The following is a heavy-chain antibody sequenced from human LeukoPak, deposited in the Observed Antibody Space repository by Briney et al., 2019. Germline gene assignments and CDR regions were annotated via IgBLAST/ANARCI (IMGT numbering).Heavy chain of an antibody. CDR2: IKSKTDGGTT. V-gene: IGHV3-15*01. J-gene: IGHJ4*02. CDR3: TLPWGSGSYYDY. CDR1: GFTFSNAW. D-gene: IGHD3-10*01. Sequence: GGSLRLSCAASGFTFSNAWLNLVRQAPGKGLEWVGHIKSKTDGGTTDYAAPVKGRFTISRDDSKNTLFLQMNSLKTEDTAVYYCTLPWGSGSYYDYWGQGTLVTVSS.